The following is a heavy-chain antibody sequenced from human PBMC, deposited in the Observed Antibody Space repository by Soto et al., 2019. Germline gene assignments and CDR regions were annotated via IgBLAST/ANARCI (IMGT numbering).Heavy chain of an antibody. CDR1: GYTFTSSD. Sequence: QVQLVQSGAEVKKPGASVRVSCRTSGYTFTSSDINWVRQATGQGLEWMGWMNPNSGNTGYAQKFQGRVTMTRNTSINTIYMDLNCLRSEDTAVYYCARGSTQFCRSTGCYYMDVWGKGTTVTVS. CDR2: MNPNSGNT. J-gene: IGHJ6*03. CDR3: ARGSTQFCRSTGCYYMDV. V-gene: IGHV1-8*01. D-gene: IGHD2-2*01.